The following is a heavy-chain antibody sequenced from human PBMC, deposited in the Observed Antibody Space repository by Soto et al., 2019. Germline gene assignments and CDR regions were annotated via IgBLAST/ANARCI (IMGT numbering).Heavy chain of an antibody. D-gene: IGHD3-9*01. Sequence: QVQLVQSGGEVKRPGASVKVSCKAPGYTFTSYGISWVRKAPGQGLEWMGWISAYKGNTNYAQKFQGRVTMTADTSTGTAYMELRSLTSDDTAVYYCARNQYYDILTGFDYWGQGSLVTVSS. CDR1: GYTFTSYG. V-gene: IGHV1-18*01. J-gene: IGHJ4*02. CDR3: ARNQYYDILTGFDY. CDR2: ISAYKGNT.